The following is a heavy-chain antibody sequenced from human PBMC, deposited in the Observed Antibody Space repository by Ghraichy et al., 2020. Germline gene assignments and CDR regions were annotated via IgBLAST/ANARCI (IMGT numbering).Heavy chain of an antibody. V-gene: IGHV3-30*02. CDR3: AKRGGYCSGGRCYDWYFDL. J-gene: IGHJ2*01. CDR1: GFSFSTSG. D-gene: IGHD2-15*01. Sequence: GALRLSCAASGFSFSTSGMYWVRQAPDKGLEWVTFIRYDGSDKYYADSAKGRFTISRDNSKSTLYLQMNSLRPEDTAIYYCAKRGGYCSGGRCYDWYFDLWGRGTLVIVSS. CDR2: IRYDGSDK.